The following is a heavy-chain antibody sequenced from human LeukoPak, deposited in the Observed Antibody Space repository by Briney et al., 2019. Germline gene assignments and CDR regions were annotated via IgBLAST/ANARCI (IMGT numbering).Heavy chain of an antibody. D-gene: IGHD3-3*01. CDR3: AVDFWSGYYSLGIDV. CDR1: GGTFSSYA. Sequence: SVKVSCKASGGTFSSYAISWVRQAPGQGLEWMGRIIPILGIANYAQKFQGRVTITADKSTSTAYMELSSLRSEDTAVYYCAVDFWSGYYSLGIDVWGQGTTVTVSS. V-gene: IGHV1-69*04. J-gene: IGHJ6*02. CDR2: IIPILGIA.